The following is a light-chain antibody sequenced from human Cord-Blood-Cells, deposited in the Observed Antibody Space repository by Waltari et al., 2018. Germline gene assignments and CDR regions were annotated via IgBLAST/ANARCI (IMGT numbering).Light chain of an antibody. Sequence: SYELTQPPSVSVSPGQTASITCSGDKLGDNYACWYQQKPGQSPVLVIYQDSKRPSGIPERFSGSNSGNTATLTISGTQAMDEADYYCQAWDSNYVVFGGGTKLTVL. J-gene: IGLJ2*01. V-gene: IGLV3-1*01. CDR1: KLGDNY. CDR2: QDS. CDR3: QAWDSNYVV.